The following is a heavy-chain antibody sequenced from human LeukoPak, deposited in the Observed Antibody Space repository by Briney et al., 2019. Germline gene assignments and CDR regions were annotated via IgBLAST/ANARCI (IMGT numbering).Heavy chain of an antibody. Sequence: GGSLRLSCAASGFTFSSYGMHWVRQAPGKGLEWVAFIRYDGSNKYYADSVKGRFTISRDNSKNTLYLQMNSLRAEDTAVYYCAKDGSRFGELLGDYWGQGTLVTVSS. J-gene: IGHJ4*02. CDR3: AKDGSRFGELLGDY. CDR1: GFTFSSYG. D-gene: IGHD3-10*01. V-gene: IGHV3-30*02. CDR2: IRYDGSNK.